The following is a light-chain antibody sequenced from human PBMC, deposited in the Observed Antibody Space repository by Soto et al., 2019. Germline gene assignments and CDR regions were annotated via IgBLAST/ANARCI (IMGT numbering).Light chain of an antibody. J-gene: IGKJ2*02. V-gene: IGKV1-33*01. CDR3: QQFDSVPCT. Sequence: IQMTQSPSSLSASVGDRVTITCQASQDITNYLIWYQQKPGKAPKLLIYDVSTLGTGVSSRFSGSGSGTHFTLTISSLQPEDIATYYCQQFDSVPCTFGQGTKLEIK. CDR1: QDITNY. CDR2: DVS.